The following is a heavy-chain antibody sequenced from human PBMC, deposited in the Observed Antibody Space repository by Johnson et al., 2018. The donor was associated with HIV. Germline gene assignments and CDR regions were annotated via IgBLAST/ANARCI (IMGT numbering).Heavy chain of an antibody. CDR1: RFTFRSYG. Sequence: VQLVESGGGVVQPGRSLRFSRAASRFTFRSYGMHWVRQAPGKGLEYVSLIGSSGGGTFYADSVKGRFIISRDNSKNTLYLQMGSLTTEDMAVYYCAREPLGNYVLGYAFDIWGQGTMVTVSS. CDR3: AREPLGNYVLGYAFDI. CDR2: IGSSGGGT. D-gene: IGHD1-7*01. J-gene: IGHJ3*02. V-gene: IGHV3-64*07.